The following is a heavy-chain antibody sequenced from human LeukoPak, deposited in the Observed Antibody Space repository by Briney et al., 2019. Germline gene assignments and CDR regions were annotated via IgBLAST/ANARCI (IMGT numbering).Heavy chain of an antibody. CDR2: INQDGREK. J-gene: IGHJ1*01. D-gene: IGHD6-13*01. CDR3: ARESTAGYNSSWYGFRN. V-gene: IGHV3-7*01. CDR1: GFTFSSYW. Sequence: PGGSLTLSCAASGFTFSSYWMSWVRQAPAQGLERVGNINQDGREKYYVDSVKGRFNISRDNAKNSLFLQMGSLRVEDTAVYYCARESTAGYNSSWYGFRNWGQGTLVSVSS.